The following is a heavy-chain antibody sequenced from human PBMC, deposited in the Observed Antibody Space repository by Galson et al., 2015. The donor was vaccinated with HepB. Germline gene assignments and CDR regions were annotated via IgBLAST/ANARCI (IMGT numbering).Heavy chain of an antibody. CDR2: INPNSGGR. CDR3: ARVSARANWGWRGYYFDY. V-gene: IGHV1-2*02. J-gene: IGHJ4*02. Sequence: SVKVSCKASGYTFTGYYMHWVRQAPGQGLEWMGWINPNSGGRNYAQKFQGRVTMTRDTSISTAYMELSRLRSDDTAVYYCARVSARANWGWRGYYFDYWGQGTLVTVSS. CDR1: GYTFTGYY. D-gene: IGHD7-27*01.